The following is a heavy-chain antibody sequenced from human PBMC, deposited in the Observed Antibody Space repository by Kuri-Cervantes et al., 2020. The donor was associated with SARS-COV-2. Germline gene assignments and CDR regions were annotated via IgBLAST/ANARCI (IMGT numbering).Heavy chain of an antibody. CDR1: GFTFSSYG. J-gene: IGHJ4*02. CDR2: IWYDGSNK. D-gene: IGHD3-3*01. CDR3: ATEGGIDDPFDY. Sequence: SLKIPCAASGFTFSSYGMHWVRQAPGKGLEWVAVIWYDGSNKYYADSVKGRFTISRDNSKNTLYLQMNSLRAEDTAVYNCATEGGIDDPFDYWGQGTLVTVSS. V-gene: IGHV3-33*01.